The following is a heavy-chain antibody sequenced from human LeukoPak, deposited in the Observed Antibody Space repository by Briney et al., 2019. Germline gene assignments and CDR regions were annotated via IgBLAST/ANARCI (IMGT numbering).Heavy chain of an antibody. D-gene: IGHD2-15*01. J-gene: IGHJ6*03. CDR2: TYYRSKWYN. CDR1: GDSVSSNSAA. Sequence: SQTLSLTCAISGDSVSSNSAAWNWIRQSPSRGLEWLGRTYYRSKWYNDYAVSVKSRITINPDASKNQFSLQLNSVTPEDTAVYYCARDQGYCSGGSCSLYHYYYMDVWGKGTTVTVSS. CDR3: ARDQGYCSGGSCSLYHYYYMDV. V-gene: IGHV6-1*01.